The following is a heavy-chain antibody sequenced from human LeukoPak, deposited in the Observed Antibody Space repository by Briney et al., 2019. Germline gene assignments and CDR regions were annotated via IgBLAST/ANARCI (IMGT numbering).Heavy chain of an antibody. Sequence: GGSLRLSCTASGFTFGDYAVSWFRQAPGKGLEWVGFIRSKAYGGTTEYAASVKGRFTISRDDSKSIAYLQMNSLKTEDTAVYYCTRGGSVGAAAGTPLDYWGQGTLVTVSS. CDR3: TRGGSVGAAAGTPLDY. V-gene: IGHV3-49*03. D-gene: IGHD6-13*01. CDR1: GFTFGDYA. CDR2: IRSKAYGGTT. J-gene: IGHJ4*02.